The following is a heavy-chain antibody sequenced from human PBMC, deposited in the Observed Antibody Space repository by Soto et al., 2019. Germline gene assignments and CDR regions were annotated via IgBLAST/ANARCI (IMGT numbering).Heavy chain of an antibody. CDR2: FDPEDGET. CDR1: GYTPIELS. D-gene: IGHD1-7*01. V-gene: IGHV1-24*01. J-gene: IGHJ3*02. CDR3: ARRELPRAFDI. Sequence: ASVKVSCKISGYTPIELSMHWVRQAPGKGLEWMGGFDPEDGETIYAQKFQGRVTMTEDTSTDTAYMELSSLKSDDTAVYYCARRELPRAFDIWGQGSMVTVSS.